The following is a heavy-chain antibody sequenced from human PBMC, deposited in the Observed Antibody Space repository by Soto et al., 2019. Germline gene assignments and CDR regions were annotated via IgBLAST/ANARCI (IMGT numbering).Heavy chain of an antibody. Sequence: QVQLQESGPGLVKPSGTLSLTCVVSGASISNSHWLSWVRQPPGEGLEWIGEIYHSGSTNYNPSLGSRVTISVDKSKNQISLRPNSVTAADTAVYYCVKAAAYCLESWGPRTLVTVSS. J-gene: IGHJ4*02. V-gene: IGHV4-4*02. CDR3: VKAAAYCLES. CDR1: GASISNSHW. CDR2: IYHSGST. D-gene: IGHD2-21*01.